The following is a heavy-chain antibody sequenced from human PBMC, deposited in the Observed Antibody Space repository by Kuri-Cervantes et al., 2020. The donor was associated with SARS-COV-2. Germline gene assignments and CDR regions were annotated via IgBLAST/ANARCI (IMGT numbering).Heavy chain of an antibody. V-gene: IGHV3-9*01. J-gene: IGHJ4*02. CDR1: GFTFDDYA. D-gene: IGHD3-10*01. Sequence: SLKISCAASGFTFDDYAMHWVRQAPGKGLEWVSGISWNSGSIGYADSVKGRFTISRDNAKNTLYLQMNGLRAEDTAVYYCAKDRRGSGPFDYWGQGTLVTVSS. CDR2: ISWNSGSI. CDR3: AKDRRGSGPFDY.